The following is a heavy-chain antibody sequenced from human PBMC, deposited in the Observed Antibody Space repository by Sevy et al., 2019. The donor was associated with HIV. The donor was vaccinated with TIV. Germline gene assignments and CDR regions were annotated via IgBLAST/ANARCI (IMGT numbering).Heavy chain of an antibody. CDR3: ARVSSGYYNWFDP. D-gene: IGHD3-22*01. CDR2: ISSSGSTI. Sequence: GGSLRLSCAASGFTFSDYYMSWIRQAPGKGLEWVSYISSSGSTIYYADSVKGRFTISRDNAKNSLYLQMISLRAEDTAVYYCARVSSGYYNWFDPWGQGTLVTVSS. V-gene: IGHV3-11*01. CDR1: GFTFSDYY. J-gene: IGHJ5*02.